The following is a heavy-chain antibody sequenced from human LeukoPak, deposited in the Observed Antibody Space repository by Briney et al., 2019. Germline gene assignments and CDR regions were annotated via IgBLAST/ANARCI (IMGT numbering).Heavy chain of an antibody. CDR1: GGSISSSPYY. CDR3: ARAPEYGLYYFDY. Sequence: PSETLSLTCTVSGGSISSSPYYWGWIRQPPGKGMEWIGSIYNSGSTYYNPSLKSRVTISVDTSKNQFSLKLSSVTAADTAVYYCARAPEYGLYYFDYWGQGTLVTVSS. J-gene: IGHJ4*02. D-gene: IGHD1-14*01. V-gene: IGHV4-39*07. CDR2: IYNSGST.